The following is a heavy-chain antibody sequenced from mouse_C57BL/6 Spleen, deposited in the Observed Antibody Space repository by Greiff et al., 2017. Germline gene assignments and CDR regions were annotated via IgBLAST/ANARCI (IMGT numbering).Heavy chain of an antibody. CDR3: ARIRVYYSNYVGYFDY. D-gene: IGHD2-5*01. J-gene: IGHJ2*01. CDR2: IWWDDDK. CDR1: GFSLSTFGMG. Sequence: QVTLKESGPGILQPSPTLSLTCSFSGFSLSTFGMGVGWIRQPSGKGLEWLAHIWWDDDKYYNPALKSRLTISKDTSKTQVFLKIANVDTADTATYYCARIRVYYSNYVGYFDYWGQGTTLTVSS. V-gene: IGHV8-8*01.